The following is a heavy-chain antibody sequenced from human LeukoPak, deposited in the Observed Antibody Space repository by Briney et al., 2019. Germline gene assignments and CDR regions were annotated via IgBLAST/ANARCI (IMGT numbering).Heavy chain of an antibody. CDR2: IYSGGST. V-gene: IGHV3-53*01. Sequence: GGSLRLSCAASGFTVSSNYMSWVRQAPGKGLEWVSVIYSGGSTYYADSVKGRFTISRDNSKNTLYLQMNSLRAEDTAVYYCATAYGDFRAEGRYFDSWGQGTLVTVSS. D-gene: IGHD4-17*01. J-gene: IGHJ4*02. CDR3: ATAYGDFRAEGRYFDS. CDR1: GFTVSSNY.